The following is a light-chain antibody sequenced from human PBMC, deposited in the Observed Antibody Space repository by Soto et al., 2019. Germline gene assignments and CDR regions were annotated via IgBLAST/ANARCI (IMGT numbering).Light chain of an antibody. CDR3: QQYNDWPPIT. CDR1: QRVSN. J-gene: IGKJ5*01. V-gene: IGKV3D-15*01. Sequence: ETVMTQSPASLSVSPGQRATLSFRASQRVSNVAWYQQKPGQAPRLLMYGEFIRATGIPARFSGGGSGTEFTLTISSLQSEDFAVYYCQQYNDWPPITFGQGTRLEIK. CDR2: GEF.